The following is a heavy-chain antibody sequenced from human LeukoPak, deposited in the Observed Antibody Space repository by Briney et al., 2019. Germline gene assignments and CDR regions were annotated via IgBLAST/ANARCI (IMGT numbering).Heavy chain of an antibody. D-gene: IGHD6-19*01. CDR1: GFTFSSYE. V-gene: IGHV3-48*03. CDR2: ISSSGSTI. CDR3: ARGGYSSGWSYFDY. J-gene: IGHJ4*02. Sequence: GGSLRLSCAASGFTFSSYEMNWVRQAPGKGLEWVSYISSSGSTIYYADSVKGRFTISRDNAKNSLYLQMNSLRAEDTAVYYCARGGYSSGWSYFDYWGREPWSPSPQ.